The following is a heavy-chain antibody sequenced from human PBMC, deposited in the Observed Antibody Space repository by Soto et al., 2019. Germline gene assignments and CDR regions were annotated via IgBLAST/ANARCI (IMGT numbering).Heavy chain of an antibody. Sequence: ASVKVSCKVSGYTLTELSMHRVRQAPGKGLEWMGGFDPEDGEAIYAQKFQGRVTMTEDTSTDTAYMELSSLRSEDTAVYYCATLFLYSSGWYDTDYWGQGTLVTVSS. CDR3: ATLFLYSSGWYDTDY. V-gene: IGHV1-24*01. CDR2: FDPEDGEA. D-gene: IGHD6-19*01. CDR1: GYTLTELS. J-gene: IGHJ4*02.